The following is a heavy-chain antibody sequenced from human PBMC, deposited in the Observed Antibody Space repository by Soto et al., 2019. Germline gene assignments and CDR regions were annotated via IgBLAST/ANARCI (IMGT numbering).Heavy chain of an antibody. CDR1: GHNFTSHW. CDR2: IYPGDSDT. Sequence: GESLNISCKDSGHNFTSHWIAWVRQMPGNGLEWMGIIYPGDSDTRYSPSFQGQVTISADKSISTAYLHWDSLKASDTAMYYCARTYDHIFYGCYLACGQRPPVTVS. V-gene: IGHV5-51*01. J-gene: IGHJ5*02. D-gene: IGHD3-9*01. CDR3: ARTYDHIFYGCYLA.